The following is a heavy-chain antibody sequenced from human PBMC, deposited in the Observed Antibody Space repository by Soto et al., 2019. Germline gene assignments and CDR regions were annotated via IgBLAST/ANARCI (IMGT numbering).Heavy chain of an antibody. CDR3: ARDSWGIDY. V-gene: IGHV3-48*02. CDR2: MSSSGSDI. D-gene: IGHD3-16*01. CDR1: GFIFGNYN. J-gene: IGHJ4*02. Sequence: VHLVESGGNLVQSGGSLRLSCAASGFIFGNYNMNWARQAPGRGLEWIAYMSSSGSDIYYTDSVKGRFTISRDNAKNSLFLQMNSLRDEDTATYYCARDSWGIDYWGQGTLVSVSS.